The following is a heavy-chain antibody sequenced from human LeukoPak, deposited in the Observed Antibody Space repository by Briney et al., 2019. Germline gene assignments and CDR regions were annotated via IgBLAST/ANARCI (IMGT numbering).Heavy chain of an antibody. CDR1: GGSISSGDYY. Sequence: PSETLSLTCTVSGGSISSGDYYWRWMRQPPGKGLEWIGEINHSGSTNYNPSLKSRVTISVDTSKNQFSLKLSSVTAADTAVYYCARGFGGRSAAFDYWGQGTLVTVSS. J-gene: IGHJ4*02. CDR3: ARGFGGRSAAFDY. D-gene: IGHD4-23*01. V-gene: IGHV4-39*07. CDR2: INHSGST.